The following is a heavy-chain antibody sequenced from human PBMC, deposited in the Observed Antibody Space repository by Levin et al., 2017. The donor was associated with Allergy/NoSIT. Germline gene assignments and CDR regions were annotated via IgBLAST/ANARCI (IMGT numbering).Heavy chain of an antibody. V-gene: IGHV3-74*01. Sequence: SCVASGFTFNNYWMHWVRQVPGKGLVWVSRINSDETTITYADSVKGRFTISRDNAKNTLYLQMNSLRAEDTGLYHCVRGRPAMDNFYYNYYGMDVWGQGTTVTVSS. CDR1: GFTFNNYW. D-gene: IGHD1-1*01. CDR3: VRGRPAMDNFYYNYYGMDV. J-gene: IGHJ6*02. CDR2: INSDETTI.